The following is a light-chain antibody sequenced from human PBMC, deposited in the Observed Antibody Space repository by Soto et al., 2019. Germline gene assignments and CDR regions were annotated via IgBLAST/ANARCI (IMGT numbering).Light chain of an antibody. V-gene: IGLV2-14*01. CDR2: DVS. CDR3: ISYTSSSTLV. J-gene: IGLJ1*01. CDR1: SSDVGGYNY. Sequence: QSALTQPASVSGSPGQSITISCTGTSSDVGGYNYVSWYQQHPGKAPKLMIYDVSNRPSGVSNRFSGSKSGNTASLTISGLQAYDEADYYCISYTSSSTLVFGTGTKVTVL.